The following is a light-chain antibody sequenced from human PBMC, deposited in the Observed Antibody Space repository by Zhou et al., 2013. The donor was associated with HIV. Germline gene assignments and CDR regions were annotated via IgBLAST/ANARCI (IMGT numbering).Light chain of an antibody. J-gene: IGKJ4*01. V-gene: IGKV1-39*01. CDR2: AAS. Sequence: DIQMTQSPSSLSASVGDRVTITCRASQSISSYLNWYQQKPGKAPKRLIYAASSLQIGVPSRFTGSGSGTDFTLVISKLEADDFAVYFCQQYGTSPPLTFGGGTKVERK. CDR3: QQYGTSPPLT. CDR1: QSISSY.